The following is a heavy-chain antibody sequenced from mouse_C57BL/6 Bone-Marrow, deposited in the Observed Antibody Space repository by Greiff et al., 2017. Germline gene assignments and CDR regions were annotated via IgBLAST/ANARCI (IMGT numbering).Heavy chain of an antibody. CDR1: GFTFSDYY. CDR2: INYDGSST. Sequence: EVKLMESEGGLVQPGSSMKLSCTASGFTFSDYYMAWVRQVPEKGLEWVANINYDGSSTYYLDSLKSRFIISRDNAKNILYLQVSSLKSEDTATYYCARDREGHYYGSSHWYFGVWGTGTTVTVSS. D-gene: IGHD1-1*01. CDR3: ARDREGHYYGSSHWYFGV. V-gene: IGHV5-16*01. J-gene: IGHJ1*03.